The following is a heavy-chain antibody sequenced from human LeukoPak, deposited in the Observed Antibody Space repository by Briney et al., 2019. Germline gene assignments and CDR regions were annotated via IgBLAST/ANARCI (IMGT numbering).Heavy chain of an antibody. Sequence: ASVKVSCKASGYTFTSYDINWVRQAPGQGLEWMGRINPNSGGTNYAQKFQGRVTMTRDTSISTAYMELSRLRSDDTAVYYCARGTDTAMAYTEGYWGQGTLVTVSS. V-gene: IGHV1-2*06. CDR2: INPNSGGT. CDR3: ARGTDTAMAYTEGY. CDR1: GYTFTSYD. D-gene: IGHD5-18*01. J-gene: IGHJ4*02.